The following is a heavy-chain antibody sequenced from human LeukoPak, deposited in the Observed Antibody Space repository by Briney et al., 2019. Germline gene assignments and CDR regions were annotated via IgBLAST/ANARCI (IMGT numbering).Heavy chain of an antibody. D-gene: IGHD2-2*01. CDR3: ARWWVVVVPAATGADYYYYGMDV. Sequence: GASVKVSCKASGGTFSSYAISWVRQAPGQGLEWMGGIIPIFGTANYAQKFQGRVTITADESTSTAYMELSSLRSEDTAVYYCARWWVVVVPAATGADYYYYGMDVWGQGTTVTVSS. CDR1: GGTFSSYA. V-gene: IGHV1-69*13. J-gene: IGHJ6*02. CDR2: IIPIFGTA.